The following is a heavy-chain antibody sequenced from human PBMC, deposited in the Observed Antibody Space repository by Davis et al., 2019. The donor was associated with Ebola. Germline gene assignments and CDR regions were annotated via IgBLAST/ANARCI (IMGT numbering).Heavy chain of an antibody. CDR1: GFTFSSYA. Sequence: GESLKISCAASGFTFSSYAMHWVRQAPGKGLEWVSYISSSGSTIYYADSVKGRFTISRDNAKNSLYLQMNSLRAEDTAVYYCAREGIAAAGTSYYYYYMDVWGKGTTVTVSS. V-gene: IGHV3-48*04. D-gene: IGHD6-13*01. J-gene: IGHJ6*03. CDR3: AREGIAAAGTSYYYYYMDV. CDR2: ISSSGSTI.